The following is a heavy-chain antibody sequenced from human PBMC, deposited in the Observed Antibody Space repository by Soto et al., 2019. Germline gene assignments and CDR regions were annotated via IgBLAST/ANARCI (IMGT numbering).Heavy chain of an antibody. J-gene: IGHJ4*02. CDR3: ARGGAIADFYFDS. D-gene: IGHD1-26*01. Sequence: SETLSLTCTVSDASINNDYYYWSWIRQPPGKGLEWIGYIYYTGRTYYNPSLKSRVTISIDTSKDQFSLNLNSLTAADTAVYYCARGGAIADFYFDSCGQGTLVTVSS. CDR2: IYYTGRT. CDR1: DASINNDYYY. V-gene: IGHV4-30-4*01.